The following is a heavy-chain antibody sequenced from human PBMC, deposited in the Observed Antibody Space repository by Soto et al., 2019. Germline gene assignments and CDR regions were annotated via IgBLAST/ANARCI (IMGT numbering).Heavy chain of an antibody. V-gene: IGHV4-59*08. CDR1: VTPSIVTT. D-gene: IGHD2-2*01. CDR3: ARLGGYCSSTSCYGYYGMDV. Sequence: PSETCPSPAVSLVTPSIVTTGAGSASPQERGWSGLGLSISEDTNYNPSLESRVAISVDTSKNQFSLKVTSVTAADTAIYYCARLGGYCSSTSCYGYYGMDVWGQGTTVTVSS. CDR2: SISEDT. J-gene: IGHJ6*02.